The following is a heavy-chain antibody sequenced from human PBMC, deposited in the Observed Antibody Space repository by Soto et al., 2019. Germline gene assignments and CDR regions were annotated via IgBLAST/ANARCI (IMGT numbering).Heavy chain of an antibody. CDR3: ARVARNVTTSLYYMDV. D-gene: IGHD4-4*01. V-gene: IGHV4-34*01. Sequence: SETLSLTCAVYGGSFSGYYWSWIRQPPGKGLEWIGEINHSGSTNYNPSLKSRVTISIDTSKNQFSLKLSSVTAADTAVYYWARVARNVTTSLYYMDVWGKGTTVTVSS. CDR2: INHSGST. J-gene: IGHJ6*03. CDR1: GGSFSGYY.